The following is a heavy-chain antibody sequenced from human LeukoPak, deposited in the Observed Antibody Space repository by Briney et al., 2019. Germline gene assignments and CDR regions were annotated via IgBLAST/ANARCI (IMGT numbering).Heavy chain of an antibody. CDR2: ISGSGSNT. CDR1: GFTFSSHA. J-gene: IGHJ4*02. CDR3: VKDLRGYNRPIDH. D-gene: IGHD5-24*01. Sequence: PGGSLRLSCAASGFTFSSHAMNWVRQAPGRGLEWVSTISGSGSNTYYADSVKGRFTISRDNSKNTLYLQVNSLRVEDTALYYCVKDLRGYNRPIDHWGQGTLVTVSS. V-gene: IGHV3-23*01.